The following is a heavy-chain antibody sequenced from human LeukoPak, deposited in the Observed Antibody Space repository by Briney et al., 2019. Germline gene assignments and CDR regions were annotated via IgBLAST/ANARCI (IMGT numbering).Heavy chain of an antibody. Sequence: GGSLRLSCAASGFTFSNFGMHWVRQAPGKGLEWVAVISYDASNKYYADSVKGRFTISRDNSKNTLYLQMNSLRAEDTAVYYCANDGAYYDINTYAFDIWGQGTMVTVSS. CDR1: GFTFSNFG. CDR2: ISYDASNK. V-gene: IGHV3-30*18. D-gene: IGHD3-22*01. CDR3: ANDGAYYDINTYAFDI. J-gene: IGHJ3*02.